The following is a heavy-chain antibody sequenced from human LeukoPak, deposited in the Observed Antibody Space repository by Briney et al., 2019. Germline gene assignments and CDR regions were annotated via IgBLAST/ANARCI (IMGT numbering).Heavy chain of an antibody. J-gene: IGHJ3*02. V-gene: IGHV1-2*02. CDR2: INPDSGGT. CDR3: ARDRSRYSDAKDAFDI. Sequence: ASVKVSCRASGYTFTGYYMHWVRQAPGQGLEWLGWINPDSGGTNYAQKSQGRVTMTRDTSINTAYMELNRLKSDDTATYYCARDRSRYSDAKDAFDIWGQGTMLTVSS. CDR1: GYTFTGYY. D-gene: IGHD5-18*01.